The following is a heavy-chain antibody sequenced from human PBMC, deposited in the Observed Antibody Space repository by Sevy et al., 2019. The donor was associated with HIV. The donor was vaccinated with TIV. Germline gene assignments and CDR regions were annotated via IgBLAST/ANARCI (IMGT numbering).Heavy chain of an antibody. V-gene: IGHV3-9*01. D-gene: IGHD3-22*01. CDR2: ISWNSGTI. Sequence: GGSLRLSCAASGFSFDEYAMNWVRQAPGKGLEWVSGISWNSGTIDYADSVKGRFTISRDNAKNSLYLQMNSLRAEDTALYYCAKDVVGGYYDSSGYSDHWGQGTLVTVSS. J-gene: IGHJ4*02. CDR3: AKDVVGGYYDSSGYSDH. CDR1: GFSFDEYA.